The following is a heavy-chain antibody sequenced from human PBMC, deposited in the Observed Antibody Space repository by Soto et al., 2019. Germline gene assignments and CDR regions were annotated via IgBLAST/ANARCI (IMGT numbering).Heavy chain of an antibody. Sequence: QVQLQQWGAGLLKPSETLSLTCAVYGGSFSGYYWSWIRQPPGKGLEWIGEITHSGRTNYNPSLKSARTISEVTSQNQVSLKLSSVTAAATAVYYGARLYGSRGPFDYWGQGTLVTVSS. CDR1: GGSFSGYY. J-gene: IGHJ4*02. V-gene: IGHV4-34*01. CDR3: ARLYGSRGPFDY. D-gene: IGHD6-13*01. CDR2: ITHSGRT.